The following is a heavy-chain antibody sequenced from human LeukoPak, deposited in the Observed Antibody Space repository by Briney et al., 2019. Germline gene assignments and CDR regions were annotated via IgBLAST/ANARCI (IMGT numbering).Heavy chain of an antibody. CDR3: AREGKDIVVVPAAINVKVDYYYYMDV. D-gene: IGHD2-2*02. J-gene: IGHJ6*03. Sequence: APVKVSCKASGYTFTGYYMHWVRQAPGQGLEWMGWINPNSGVTNYAQKFQGRVTMTRDTSISTAYMELSRLRSDDTAVYYCAREGKDIVVVPAAINVKVDYYYYMDVWGKGTTVTVSS. CDR1: GYTFTGYY. V-gene: IGHV1-2*02. CDR2: INPNSGVT.